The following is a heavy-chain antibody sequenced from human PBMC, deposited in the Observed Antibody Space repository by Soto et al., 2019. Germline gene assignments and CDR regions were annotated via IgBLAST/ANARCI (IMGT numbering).Heavy chain of an antibody. J-gene: IGHJ5*02. D-gene: IGHD2-2*01. CDR1: GGSISSGDYY. Sequence: QVQLQESGPGLVKPSQTLSLTCTVSGGSISSGDYYWSWIRQPPGKGLEWIGYIYYSGSTYYNPSLTSRVTISVDTSKNQFSLKLSSVTAADTAVYYCARDPDCSSTSCPSWFDPWGQGTLVTVSS. V-gene: IGHV4-30-4*01. CDR2: IYYSGST. CDR3: ARDPDCSSTSCPSWFDP.